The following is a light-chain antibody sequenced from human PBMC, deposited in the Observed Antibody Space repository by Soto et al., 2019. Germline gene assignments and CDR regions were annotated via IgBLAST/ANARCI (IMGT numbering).Light chain of an antibody. V-gene: IGLV2-11*01. CDR2: DVS. CDR1: SSDVGGYNY. J-gene: IGLJ1*01. CDR3: CSYAGSYTLYV. Sequence: TQPRSGSGSTGQSVTISCTGTSSDVGGYNYVSWYQQHPGKAPKLMIYDVSKRPSGVPDRFSGSKSGNTASLTISGLQAEDEADYYCCSYAGSYTLYVFGTGTKVTVL.